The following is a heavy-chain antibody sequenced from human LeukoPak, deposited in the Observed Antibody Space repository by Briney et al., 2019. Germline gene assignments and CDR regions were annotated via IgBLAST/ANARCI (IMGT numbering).Heavy chain of an antibody. V-gene: IGHV4-30-4*08. CDR2: IHYSGST. CDR3: ARVLAVFGVVIPRYYFDY. J-gene: IGHJ4*02. D-gene: IGHD3-3*01. CDR1: GGSISSGDYY. Sequence: SETLSLTCTVSGGSISSGDYYWSWIRQPPGKGLEWIGYIHYSGSTYYNPSLKSRVTISVDTSKNQFSLKLSSVTAADTAVYYCARVLAVFGVVIPRYYFDYWGQGTLVTVSS.